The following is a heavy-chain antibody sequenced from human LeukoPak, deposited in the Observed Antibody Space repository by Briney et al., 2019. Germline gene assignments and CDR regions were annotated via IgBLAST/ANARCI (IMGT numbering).Heavy chain of an antibody. J-gene: IGHJ6*03. CDR3: ARVGVVVVAATRPYYYYYMDV. Sequence: PGGSLRLSCAASGFTFSDYYMSWIRQAPGKGLEWVSYISSSGSTIYYADSVKGRFTISRDNAKNSLYLQMNSLRAEDTAVYYCARVGVVVVAATRPYYYYYMDVWGKGTTVTVSS. V-gene: IGHV3-11*04. CDR1: GFTFSDYY. CDR2: ISSSGSTI. D-gene: IGHD2-15*01.